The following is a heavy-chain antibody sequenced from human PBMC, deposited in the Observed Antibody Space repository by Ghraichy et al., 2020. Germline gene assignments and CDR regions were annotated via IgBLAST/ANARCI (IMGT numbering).Heavy chain of an antibody. J-gene: IGHJ6*02. V-gene: IGHV1-18*04. CDR2: ISAYNGNT. D-gene: IGHD3-3*02. Sequence: ASVKASCKASGYTFTSYGISWVRQAPGQGLEWMGWISAYNGNTNYAQKLQGRVTMTTDTSTSTAYMELRSLRSDDTAVYYCARGRAFLEWLPSDYYGMDVWGQGTTVTVSS. CDR3: ARGRAFLEWLPSDYYGMDV. CDR1: GYTFTSYG.